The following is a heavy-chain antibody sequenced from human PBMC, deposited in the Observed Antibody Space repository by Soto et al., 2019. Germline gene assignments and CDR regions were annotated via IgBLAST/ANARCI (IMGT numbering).Heavy chain of an antibody. CDR3: AKSFYDSSGFDS. CDR2: VSDTGLST. V-gene: IGHV3-23*01. Sequence: LRLSCAASGFTFRSYALSWVRQAPGKGLEWVSTVSDTGLSTYYAGSVTGRFTISRDNSRNTLYLQMNGLRAEDTAVYYCAKSFYDSSGFDSWGLGTLVTVSS. CDR1: GFTFRSYA. D-gene: IGHD3-22*01. J-gene: IGHJ5*01.